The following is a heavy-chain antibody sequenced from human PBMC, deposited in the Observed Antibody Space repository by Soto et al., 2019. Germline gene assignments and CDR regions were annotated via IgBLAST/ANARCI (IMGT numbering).Heavy chain of an antibody. V-gene: IGHV4-31*03. CDR2: IYDSGST. CDR1: GGSISRSGYF. Sequence: QVQLQESGPGLVKPSQTLSLTCTVSGGSISRSGYFWSWIRQHPGQGLEWIGYIYDSGSTYYNPSLKSRVSLSVDTSKNRFSLNLTSVTAADTAMYYCARSSRSYFDYWGQGTLVTVSS. J-gene: IGHJ4*02. CDR3: ARSSRSYFDY.